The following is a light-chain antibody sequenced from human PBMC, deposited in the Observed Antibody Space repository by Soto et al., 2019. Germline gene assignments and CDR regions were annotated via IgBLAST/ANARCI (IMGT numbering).Light chain of an antibody. CDR2: AAA. CDR1: QVISSF. V-gene: IGKV1-8*01. J-gene: IGKJ2*01. Sequence: AIRMTQSPSSISASTGDRVTSTRRASQVISSFLAWYQQKPGKAPKLLIYAAASFQRGAPSRFSPSGSGTDFTLTISRLQSEDFATYFCPQCWSYPYTFGQGNKLEI. CDR3: PQCWSYPYT.